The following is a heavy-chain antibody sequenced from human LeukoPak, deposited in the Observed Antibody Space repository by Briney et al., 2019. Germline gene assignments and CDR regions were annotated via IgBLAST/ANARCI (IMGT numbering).Heavy chain of an antibody. V-gene: IGHV3-23*01. Sequence: PGGSLRLSCAGSGFTFSSYALSWVRQAPGKGVEWVSAISGGGDTYYGDSVKGRFTISRDNSKNTLYLQVNSLRAEDTAVYYCTKDPGYSRSLDHWGQGTLVTVSS. J-gene: IGHJ5*02. CDR1: GFTFSSYA. D-gene: IGHD6-13*01. CDR2: ISGGGDT. CDR3: TKDPGYSRSLDH.